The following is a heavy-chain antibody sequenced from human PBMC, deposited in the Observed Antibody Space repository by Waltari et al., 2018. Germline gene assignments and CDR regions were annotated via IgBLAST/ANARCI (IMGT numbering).Heavy chain of an antibody. CDR3: VRGGYGFDI. V-gene: IGHV3-7*01. CDR1: GFTFSSFW. J-gene: IGHJ3*02. Sequence: EVQLVESGGGLVQPGGSLTLSCAASGFTFSSFWMSWVHQAPGKGLEWVANIKQDGSEKNYVDSVKGRFTISKDNAKNSLYLQMNSLRAEDTAVYYCVRGGYGFDIWGQGTMVTVSS. CDR2: IKQDGSEK. D-gene: IGHD3-16*01.